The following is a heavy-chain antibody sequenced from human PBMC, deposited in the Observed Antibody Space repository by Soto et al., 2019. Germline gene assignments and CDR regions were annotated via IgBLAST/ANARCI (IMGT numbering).Heavy chain of an antibody. J-gene: IGHJ3*02. CDR2: ISYDGSNK. V-gene: IGHV3-30*18. D-gene: IGHD2-21*02. CDR3: AKTLRRLYCGGDCYSDAFDI. CDR1: GFTFSSYG. Sequence: GGSLRLSCAASGFTFSSYGIHWVRQAPGKGLEWVSVISYDGSNKFYAESVKGRFTISRDNSKNTLYLQMNSLRAEDTALYYCAKTLRRLYCGGDCYSDAFDIWGQGTMVTVSS.